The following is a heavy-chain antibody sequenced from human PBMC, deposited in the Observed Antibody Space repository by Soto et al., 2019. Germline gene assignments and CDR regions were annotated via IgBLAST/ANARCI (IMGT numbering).Heavy chain of an antibody. CDR3: ARDKDRQQLGGNYYYIMDV. Sequence: QVQLVQSGAKVKKPGSSVKVSCKTSGGTFRTSAISWVRQAPGQGLEWMGGIMPVFPTADYAQKFQGRVTITADESTSTAYMELSSLRSEDTAVYYCARDKDRQQLGGNYYYIMDVWGQGTTVTVSS. CDR1: GGTFRTSA. CDR2: IMPVFPTA. V-gene: IGHV1-69*12. J-gene: IGHJ6*01. D-gene: IGHD3-3*02.